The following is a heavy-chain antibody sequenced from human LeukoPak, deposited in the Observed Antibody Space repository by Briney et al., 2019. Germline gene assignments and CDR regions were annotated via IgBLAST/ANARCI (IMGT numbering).Heavy chain of an antibody. CDR2: ISAYNGNT. V-gene: IGHV1-18*01. CDR1: GYTFTSYG. Sequence: GASVKVSCKASGYTFTSYGISWVRQAPGQGLEWMGWISAYNGNTNYAQKFQGRVTMTRDTSISTAYMELSRLRSDDTAVYYCARVSSSSYFDYWGQGTLVTVSS. CDR3: ARVSSSSYFDY. D-gene: IGHD6-6*01. J-gene: IGHJ4*02.